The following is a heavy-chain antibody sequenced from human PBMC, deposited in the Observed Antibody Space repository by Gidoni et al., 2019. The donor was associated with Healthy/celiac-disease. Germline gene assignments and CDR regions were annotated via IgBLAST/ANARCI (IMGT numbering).Heavy chain of an antibody. Sequence: EVQLVESGGGVVQPGGSVRLYFAAPGFTVSSNAMSWVRQAPGKGLEWVSVIYSGGSTYYADSVKDRFTISRHNSKNTLYLQMNSLRAEDTAVYYCARDAYYYDSSGQMRGDAFDIWGQGTMVTVSS. CDR2: IYSGGST. V-gene: IGHV3-53*04. J-gene: IGHJ3*02. CDR3: ARDAYYYDSSGQMRGDAFDI. D-gene: IGHD3-22*01. CDR1: GFTVSSNA.